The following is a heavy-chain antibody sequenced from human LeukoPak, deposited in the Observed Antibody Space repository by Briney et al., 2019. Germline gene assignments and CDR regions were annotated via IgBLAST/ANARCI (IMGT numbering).Heavy chain of an antibody. CDR1: GFTFSSYS. V-gene: IGHV3-48*01. Sequence: GGSLRLSCAASGFTFSSYSMNWVRQAPGKGLEWVSYISSSSSTIYYADSVKGRFTISRDNSKNTLYLQMSSLRAEDTAVYYCVKDKYRGYDSPFDYWGQGTLVTVSS. CDR2: ISSSSSTI. CDR3: VKDKYRGYDSPFDY. J-gene: IGHJ4*02. D-gene: IGHD5-12*01.